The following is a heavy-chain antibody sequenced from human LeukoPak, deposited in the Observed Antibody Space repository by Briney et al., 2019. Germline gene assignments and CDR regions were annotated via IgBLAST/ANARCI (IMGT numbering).Heavy chain of an antibody. CDR1: GFTFSSYA. CDR3: AKRGSSSSAFRSDY. D-gene: IGHD6-6*01. Sequence: GGSLRLSCAASGFTFSSYAMSWVRQAPGKGLEWVSSISCSGDSTYYADSVKGRFTISRDNSKNTLFLQMNSLRAEDTAVYHCAKRGSSSSAFRSDYWGQGTLVTVSS. CDR2: ISCSGDST. J-gene: IGHJ4*02. V-gene: IGHV3-23*01.